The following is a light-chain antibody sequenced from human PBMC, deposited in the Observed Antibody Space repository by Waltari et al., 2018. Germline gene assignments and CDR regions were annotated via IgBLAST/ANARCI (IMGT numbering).Light chain of an antibody. Sequence: SYDLTQPPSVSVSPGQTASIPCSGAKLGNKYVSWYQLKPGHFPVTVIYQDTKRPSGISERFAGSNSGNTATLTISGTQAVDEADYFCQTWDTSIFVFGPGTKVTVL. CDR3: QTWDTSIFV. J-gene: IGLJ1*01. CDR2: QDT. V-gene: IGLV3-1*01. CDR1: KLGNKY.